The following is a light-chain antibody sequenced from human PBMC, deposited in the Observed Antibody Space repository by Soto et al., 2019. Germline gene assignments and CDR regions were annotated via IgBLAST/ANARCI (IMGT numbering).Light chain of an antibody. V-gene: IGKV1-39*01. CDR2: SAS. J-gene: IGKJ1*01. CDR3: QQSYTTPWT. Sequence: DIKMTQSPSSLSASVGDRVTITCRASLSVSNYLNWYHQKAGKAPKLLIYSASSLQSGVPPRFSGSGSGTDFTLTISTLQPEDFATYYCQQSYTTPWTFGQGTKVEI. CDR1: LSVSNY.